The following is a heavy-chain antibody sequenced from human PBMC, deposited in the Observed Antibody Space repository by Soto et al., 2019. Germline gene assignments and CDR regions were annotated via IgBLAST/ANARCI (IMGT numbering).Heavy chain of an antibody. V-gene: IGHV3-74*01. CDR3: ARGNLPIVVVPAAIDY. Sequence: EVQLVESGGGLVQPGGSLRLSCAASGFTFSSYWMHWVRQTPGKGLEWVSRINTDGSTTNYADSVKGRFTISRDNAKNTLYLQMNGLRVEDTAVFYCARGNLPIVVVPAAIDYWAQGTQVTVSS. CDR2: INTDGSTT. CDR1: GFTFSSYW. D-gene: IGHD2-2*01. J-gene: IGHJ4*02.